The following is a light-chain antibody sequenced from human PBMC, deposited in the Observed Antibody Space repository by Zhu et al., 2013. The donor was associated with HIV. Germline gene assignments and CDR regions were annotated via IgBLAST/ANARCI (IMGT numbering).Light chain of an antibody. J-gene: IGKJ4*01. V-gene: IGKV2-30*02. CDR2: KVS. CDR1: QSLVHSDGNTY. CDR3: MQGTHWPLT. Sequence: DVVMTQSPLSLPVTLGQPASISCRSSQSLVHSDGNTYLNWFQQRPGQSPRRLIYKVSNRDSGVPDRFSGSGSGTDFTLKISRVEAEDVGVYYCMQGTHWPLTFGGGTKVEIE.